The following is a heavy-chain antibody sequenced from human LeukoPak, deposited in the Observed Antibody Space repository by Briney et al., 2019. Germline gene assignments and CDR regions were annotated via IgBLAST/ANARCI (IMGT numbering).Heavy chain of an antibody. CDR1: GFTFSSYS. J-gene: IGHJ4*02. D-gene: IGHD5-18*01. CDR2: ISSSSSYI. V-gene: IGHV3-21*01. CDR3: AREGGYSYGSQTIDY. Sequence: GGSLRLSCAASGFTFSSYSMNWVRRAPGKRLEWVSSISSSSSYIYYADSVRGRFTISRDNAKNSLYLQMNSLRAEDTAVYYCAREGGYSYGSQTIDYWGQGTLVTVSS.